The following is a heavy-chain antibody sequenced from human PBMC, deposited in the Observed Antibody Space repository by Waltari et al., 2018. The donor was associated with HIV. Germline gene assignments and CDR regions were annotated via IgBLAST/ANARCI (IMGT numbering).Heavy chain of an antibody. D-gene: IGHD6-19*01. CDR1: GYTFTNNA. CDR3: ARYTTGWYDS. Sequence: QVQLVQSGSELKKPGASVKVSCKASGYTFTNNAVNWVRQAPGQGLEWMGWINPKTGNPTYAQGCTGRFVFSLDTSVSTAYLQISSLKAEDTAFYYCARYTTGWYDSWGQGTLVTVSS. J-gene: IGHJ5*01. V-gene: IGHV7-4-1*02. CDR2: INPKTGNP.